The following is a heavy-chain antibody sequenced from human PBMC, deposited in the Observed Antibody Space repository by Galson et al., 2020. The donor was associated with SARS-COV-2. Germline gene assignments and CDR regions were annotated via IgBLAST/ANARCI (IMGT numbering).Heavy chain of an antibody. J-gene: IGHJ4*02. CDR1: GGTFSSYA. CDR3: ARAPYDSSGYYYYFDY. V-gene: IGHV1-69*13. CDR2: IIPIFGTA. D-gene: IGHD3-22*01. Sequence: SVKVSCKASGGTFSSYAISWVRQAPGQGLEWMGGIIPIFGTANYAQKFQGRVTITADESTSTAYMELSSLRAEDTAVYYCARAPYDSSGYYYYFDYWGQGTLVPVSS.